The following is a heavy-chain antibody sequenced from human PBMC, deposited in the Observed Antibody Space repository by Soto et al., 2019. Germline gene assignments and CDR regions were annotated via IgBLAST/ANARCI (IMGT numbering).Heavy chain of an antibody. CDR3: ARELGYYYDSSGYYDY. J-gene: IGHJ4*02. CDR2: ISYDGSNK. D-gene: IGHD3-22*01. CDR1: GFTFSSYA. V-gene: IGHV3-30-3*01. Sequence: GGSLRLSCAASGFTFSSYAMHWVRQAPGKGLEWVAVISYDGSNKYYADSVKGRFTISRDNSKNTLYLQMNSLRAEDTAVYYCARELGYYYDSSGYYDYWGKGTLVTVAS.